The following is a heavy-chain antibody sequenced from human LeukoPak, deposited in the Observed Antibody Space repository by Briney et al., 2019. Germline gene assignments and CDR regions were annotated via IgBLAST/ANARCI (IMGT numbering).Heavy chain of an antibody. CDR2: ISAYNGNT. CDR3: ALVVVITPEYFQG. CDR1: GYTFTSYG. D-gene: IGHD3-22*01. V-gene: IGHV1-18*01. Sequence: ASVKVSCKASGYTFTSYGISWVRQAPGQGLEWMEWISAYNGNTNYAQKLQGRVTMTTDTSTSTAYMELRSLRSDDTAVYYCALVVVITPEYFQGWGQGTLVTVSS. J-gene: IGHJ1*01.